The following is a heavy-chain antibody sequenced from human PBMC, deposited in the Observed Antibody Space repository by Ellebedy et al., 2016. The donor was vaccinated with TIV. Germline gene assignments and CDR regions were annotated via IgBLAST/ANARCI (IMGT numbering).Heavy chain of an antibody. J-gene: IGHJ4*02. CDR3: ARWGAD. D-gene: IGHD1-26*01. CDR2: INVDGTTI. CDR1: GFSFTTYW. V-gene: IGHV3-74*01. Sequence: GESLKISCVASGFSFTTYWMHWVRQAPGKGLLWVSRINVDGTTINYADSVKGRFTISRDNAKNTLYLQMNSLKAEDTAVYYCARWGADWGQGNVVTVSS.